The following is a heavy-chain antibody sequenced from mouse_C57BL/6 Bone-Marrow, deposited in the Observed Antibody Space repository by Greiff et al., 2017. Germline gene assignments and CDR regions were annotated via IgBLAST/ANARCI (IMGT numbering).Heavy chain of an antibody. J-gene: IGHJ1*03. CDR1: GYTFTSYW. CDR3: ARGTTVVTDWYFDV. D-gene: IGHD1-1*01. Sequence: VKLQESGAELVKPGASVKLSCTASGYTFTSYWMQWVKQRPGQGLEWIGEIDPSDSYTNYNQKFKGKATLTVDTSSSTAYMQLSSLTSEDSAVYDCARGTTVVTDWYFDVWGTGTTVTVSS. V-gene: IGHV1-50*01. CDR2: IDPSDSYT.